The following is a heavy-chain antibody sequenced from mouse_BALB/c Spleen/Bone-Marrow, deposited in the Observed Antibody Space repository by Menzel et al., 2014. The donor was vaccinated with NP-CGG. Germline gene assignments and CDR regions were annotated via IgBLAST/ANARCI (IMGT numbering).Heavy chain of an antibody. CDR3: ARSGSSSGYFDY. CDR1: GFTFSSFG. CDR2: ISSGSSTV. D-gene: IGHD1-1*01. V-gene: IGHV5-17*02. J-gene: IGHJ2*01. Sequence: DVMLVESGGGLVQPGGSRKLSCAASGFTFSSFGMHWVRQAPEKGLEWVAYISSGSSTVYYADKVMGRFIISRDNPKNTLFLQMTSLRSEDTAMYYCARSGSSSGYFDYWGQGPTLTVSS.